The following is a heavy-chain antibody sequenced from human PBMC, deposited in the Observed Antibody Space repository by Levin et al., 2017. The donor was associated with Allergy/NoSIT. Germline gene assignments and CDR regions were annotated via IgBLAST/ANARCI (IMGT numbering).Heavy chain of an antibody. CDR3: TRFRPPYGTPMYYFDY. J-gene: IGHJ4*02. V-gene: IGHV3-49*03. CDR1: GFTFGDYA. D-gene: IGHD2-15*01. Sequence: GGSLRLSCTASGFTFGDYAMNWFRQAPGKGLEWVGFIRTKAYGGTIECAASVKGRFTISRDDSKSIAYLQMNSLKTEDTAVYYCTRFRPPYGTPMYYFDYWGQGTLVTVSS. CDR2: IRTKAYGGTI.